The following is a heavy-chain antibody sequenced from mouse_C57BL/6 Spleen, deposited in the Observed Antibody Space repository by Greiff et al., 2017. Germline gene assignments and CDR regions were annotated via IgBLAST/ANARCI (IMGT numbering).Heavy chain of an antibody. CDR1: GFTFSDYY. CDR3: AREGRYAMDY. CDR2: INYDGSST. V-gene: IGHV5-16*01. J-gene: IGHJ4*01. Sequence: EVQLMESEGGLVQPGSSMKLSCTASGFTFSDYYMAWVRQVPEKGLEWVANINYDGSSTYYLDSLQSRFIISRDNAKNILYLQMSSLKSEDTATYYCAREGRYAMDYWGQGTSVTVSS.